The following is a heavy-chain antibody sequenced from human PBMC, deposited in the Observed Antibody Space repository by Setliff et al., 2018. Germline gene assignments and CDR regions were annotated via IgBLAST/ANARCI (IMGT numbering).Heavy chain of an antibody. CDR1: GYTFTSYD. D-gene: IGHD5-18*01. CDR3: ARARGGYSYDYRFDP. J-gene: IGHJ5*02. Sequence: ASVKVSCKASGYTFTSYDINWVRQATGQGLGWMGWMNPNSGNTGYAQKFQGRVTITRNTSISTAYMELSSLRSEDTAVYYCARARGGYSYDYRFDPWGQGTLVTVSS. V-gene: IGHV1-8*03. CDR2: MNPNSGNT.